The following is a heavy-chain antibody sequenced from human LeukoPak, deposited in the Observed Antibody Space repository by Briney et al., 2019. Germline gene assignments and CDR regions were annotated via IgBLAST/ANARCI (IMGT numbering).Heavy chain of an antibody. CDR1: GYTLTELS. D-gene: IGHD6-19*01. J-gene: IGHJ4*02. Sequence: ASVKVSCKVSGYTLTELSMHWVRQAPGKGLEWMGSFDPEDGETIYAQKFQGRVTMTEDTSTDTAYMELSSLRSEDTAVYYCATFGYSSGWSHFDYWGQGTLVTVSS. V-gene: IGHV1-24*01. CDR2: FDPEDGET. CDR3: ATFGYSSGWSHFDY.